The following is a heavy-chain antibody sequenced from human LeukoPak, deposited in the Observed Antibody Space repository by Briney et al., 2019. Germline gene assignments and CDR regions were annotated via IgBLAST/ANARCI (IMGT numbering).Heavy chain of an antibody. D-gene: IGHD3-22*01. CDR1: GFTFSNSG. V-gene: IGHV3-33*01. CDR3: ARDYYYDSSGFYAP. CDR2: IWYDGSNK. J-gene: IGHJ5*02. Sequence: GGSLRLSCAASGFTFSNSGMHWVRQAPGKGLEWVAVIWYDGSNKYYADSVKGRFTISRDNSKNTLYLQMNSLRAEDTAVYYCARDYYYDSSGFYAPWGQGTLVTVCS.